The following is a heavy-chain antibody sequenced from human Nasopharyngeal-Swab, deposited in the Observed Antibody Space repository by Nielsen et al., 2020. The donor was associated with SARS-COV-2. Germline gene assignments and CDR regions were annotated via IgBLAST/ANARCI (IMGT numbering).Heavy chain of an antibody. J-gene: IGHJ6*02. Sequence: GSVKVSCKASGYTFTSDGISWVRQAPGQGLEWMGWISAYNGNTNYAQKLQGRVTMTTDTSTSTAYMELRSLRSDDTAVYYCAGVSNVEYSSMTYYYYGMDVWGQGTTVTVSS. CDR2: ISAYNGNT. D-gene: IGHD6-6*01. V-gene: IGHV1-18*04. CDR1: GYTFTSDG. CDR3: AGVSNVEYSSMTYYYYGMDV.